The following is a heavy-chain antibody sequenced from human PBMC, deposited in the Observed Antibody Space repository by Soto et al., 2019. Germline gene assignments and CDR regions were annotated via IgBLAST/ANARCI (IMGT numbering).Heavy chain of an antibody. CDR1: GFTLIDHY. CDR3: VKSGDNYNLLDY. J-gene: IGHJ4*02. Sequence: WGSLRLSCAASGFTLIDHYMIFIRHAPGKWLEWTVYSSNSGSFTRYADSVKGRFSISRDNAKSSLYLQISSLRGDDTATYYCVKSGDNYNLLDYWGQGTPVTVSS. CDR2: SSNSGSFT. V-gene: IGHV3-11*06. D-gene: IGHD1-1*01.